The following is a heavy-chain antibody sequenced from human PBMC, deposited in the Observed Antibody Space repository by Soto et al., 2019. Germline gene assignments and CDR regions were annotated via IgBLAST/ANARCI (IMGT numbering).Heavy chain of an antibody. J-gene: IGHJ3*02. V-gene: IGHV1-69*01. CDR1: GGTFSSYA. CDR2: IIPIFGTA. D-gene: IGHD4-17*01. CDR3: ARLHDYGGSRAFDI. Sequence: QVQLVQSGAEVKKPGSSVKVSCKASGGTFSSYAISWVRQAPGQGLEWMGGIIPIFGTANYAQKFQGRVRITAEESTRTAYMELSRLRSEDTAVYYCARLHDYGGSRAFDIWGQGTMVTVSS.